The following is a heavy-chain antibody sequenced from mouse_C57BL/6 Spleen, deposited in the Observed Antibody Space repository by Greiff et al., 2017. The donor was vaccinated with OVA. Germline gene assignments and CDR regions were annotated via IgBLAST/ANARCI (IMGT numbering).Heavy chain of an antibody. Sequence: QVQLKQPGAELVMPGASVKLSCKASGYTFTSYWMHWVKQRPGQGLEWIGEIDPSDSYTNYNQKFKGKSTLTVDKSSSTAYMQLSSLTSEDSAVYYCARSSSGTGFAYWGQGTLVTVSA. D-gene: IGHD3-3*01. CDR1: GYTFTSYW. J-gene: IGHJ3*01. CDR2: IDPSDSYT. CDR3: ARSSSGTGFAY. V-gene: IGHV1-69*01.